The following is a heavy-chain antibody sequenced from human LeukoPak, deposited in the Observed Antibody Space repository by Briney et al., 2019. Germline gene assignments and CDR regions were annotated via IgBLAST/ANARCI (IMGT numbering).Heavy chain of an antibody. CDR2: INHSGST. D-gene: IGHD3-22*01. J-gene: IGHJ6*02. Sequence: SETLSLTCAVHGGSFSGYYWSWIRQPPGKGLEWIGEINHSGSTNYNPSLKSRVTISVDTSKNQFSLKLSSVTAADTAVYYCARGKVVVVITGYYYYYGMDVWGQGTTVTVSS. V-gene: IGHV4-34*01. CDR1: GGSFSGYY. CDR3: ARGKVVVVITGYYYYYGMDV.